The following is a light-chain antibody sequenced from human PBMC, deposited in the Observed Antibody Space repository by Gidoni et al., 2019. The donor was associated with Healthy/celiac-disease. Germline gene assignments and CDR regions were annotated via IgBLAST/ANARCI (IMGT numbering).Light chain of an antibody. CDR3: QQYYRYPLT. CDR2: AAS. V-gene: IGKV1-8*01. Sequence: AIRMTQSPSSFSASTGDRVTITCRASQGISSYLAWYQQKPGKAPKLLIYAASTLQSGVPSRFSGSGSGTDFTLTISCLQSEDFATYYCQQYYRYPLTFGPGTKSGYQT. J-gene: IGKJ3*01. CDR1: QGISSY.